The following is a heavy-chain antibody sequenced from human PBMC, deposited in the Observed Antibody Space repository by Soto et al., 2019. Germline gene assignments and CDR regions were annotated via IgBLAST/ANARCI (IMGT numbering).Heavy chain of an antibody. CDR2: ISYDGSNK. CDR3: ARVSSYYYDSSGEPRNYYFDY. V-gene: IGHV3-30-3*01. Sequence: XGSLRLSCAASGFTFSSYDMHWVRQAPGMGLEWVAVISYDGSNKYYADSVKGRFTISRDNSKNTLYLQMNSLRAEDTAVYYCARVSSYYYDSSGEPRNYYFDYWGQGTLATVSS. J-gene: IGHJ4*02. D-gene: IGHD3-22*01. CDR1: GFTFSSYD.